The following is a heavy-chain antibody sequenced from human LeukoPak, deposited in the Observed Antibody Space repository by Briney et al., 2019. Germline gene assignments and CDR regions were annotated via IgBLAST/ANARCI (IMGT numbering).Heavy chain of an antibody. J-gene: IGHJ4*02. D-gene: IGHD6-13*01. CDR2: IKQDGSEK. Sequence: GGSLRLSCAASGFTFSSYWMSWVRQAPGKGLEWVANIKQDGSEKYYVDSVKGRFTISRDNAKNSLYLQMNSLRAEDTAVYYCARDTSSSWWGYFDYWGQGTLVTVSS. V-gene: IGHV3-7*01. CDR1: GFTFSSYW. CDR3: ARDTSSSWWGYFDY.